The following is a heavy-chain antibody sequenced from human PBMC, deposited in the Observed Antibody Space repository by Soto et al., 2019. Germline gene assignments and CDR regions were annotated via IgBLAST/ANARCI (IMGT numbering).Heavy chain of an antibody. V-gene: IGHV4-59*01. D-gene: IGHD2-2*01. Sequence: PSETLSLTCTVSGGSISSYYWSWIRQPPGKGLEWIGYIYYSGSTNYNPSLKSRVTISVDTSKNQFSLKLSSVTAADTAVYYCARVRGSVVVPAALFDYWGQGTLVTVSS. CDR3: ARVRGSVVVPAALFDY. CDR1: GGSISSYY. J-gene: IGHJ4*02. CDR2: IYYSGST.